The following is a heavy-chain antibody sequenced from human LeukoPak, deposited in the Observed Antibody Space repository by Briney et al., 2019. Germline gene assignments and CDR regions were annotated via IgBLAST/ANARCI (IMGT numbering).Heavy chain of an antibody. J-gene: IGHJ4*02. V-gene: IGHV1-18*01. D-gene: IGHD3-22*01. Sequence: ASVKVPCKASGYTFTSYGISWVRQAPGQGLEWMGWISAYNGNTNYAQKLQGRVTMTTDTSTSTAYMELRSLRSDDTAVYYCARFIYDSSGYYLYYFDYWGQGTLVTVSS. CDR1: GYTFTSYG. CDR2: ISAYNGNT. CDR3: ARFIYDSSGYYLYYFDY.